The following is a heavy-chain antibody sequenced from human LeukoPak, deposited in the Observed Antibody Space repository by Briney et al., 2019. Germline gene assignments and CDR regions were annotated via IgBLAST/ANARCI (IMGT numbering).Heavy chain of an antibody. D-gene: IGHD6-13*01. V-gene: IGHV5-51*01. J-gene: IGHJ6*02. CDR2: IYPGDSDT. CDR1: GYSFTSYW. CDR3: ARGIAAATRLSSSQIPNHYYYYGMDV. Sequence: TAGESLKISCKGSGYSFTSYWIGWVRQMPGKGLEWMGIIYPGDSDTRYSPSFQGQVTISADKSISTAYLQWSSLKASDTAMYYCARGIAAATRLSSSQIPNHYYYYGMDVWGQGTTVTVSS.